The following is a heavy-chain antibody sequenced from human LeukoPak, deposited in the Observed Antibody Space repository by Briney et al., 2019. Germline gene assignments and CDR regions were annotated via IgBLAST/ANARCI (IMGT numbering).Heavy chain of an antibody. V-gene: IGHV1-2*02. J-gene: IGHJ4*02. D-gene: IGHD3-22*01. CDR2: INPNSGGT. CDR3: ARAANQFNYDLTFFDY. Sequence: SVKVSCKASGYTFTGYYMHWVRQAPGQGLEWMGWINPNSGGTNYAQKFQGRVTMTRDTSISTANMELSRLTSDDTAVSYCARAANQFNYDLTFFDYWGQGTLVTVSS. CDR1: GYTFTGYY.